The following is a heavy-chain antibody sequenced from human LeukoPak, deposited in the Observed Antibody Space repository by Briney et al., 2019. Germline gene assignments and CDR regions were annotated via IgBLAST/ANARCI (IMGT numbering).Heavy chain of an antibody. CDR2: INHSGST. V-gene: IGHV4-4*02. D-gene: IGHD4-17*01. CDR3: ARGQKTKGTTVTTNWFDP. J-gene: IGHJ5*02. Sequence: PSGTLSLTCAVSGGSISSGYWWQWVRQPPGKGLEWIGEINHSGSTNYNPSLKSRVTISVDTSKNQFSLKLSSVTAADTAVYYCARGQKTKGTTVTTNWFDPWGQGTLVTVSS. CDR1: GGSISSGYW.